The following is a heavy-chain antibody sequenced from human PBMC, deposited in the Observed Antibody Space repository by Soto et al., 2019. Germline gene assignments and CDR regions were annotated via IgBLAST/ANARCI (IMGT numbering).Heavy chain of an antibody. CDR2: ISGGGDGT. CDR3: AKKGLGSLATYCTTGDCHYAFDV. Sequence: EVQLLESGGGLVRPGGSLRLSCAASGFTFYNYAMNWVRQAPGKGLEWVSTISGGGDGTYYADSVKGLFTISRDNSRNTVYLEMSSLRAEDTALYYCAKKGLGSLATYCTTGDCHYAFDVWGQGTLVTVSS. V-gene: IGHV3-23*01. CDR1: GFTFYNYA. D-gene: IGHD2-8*01. J-gene: IGHJ3*01.